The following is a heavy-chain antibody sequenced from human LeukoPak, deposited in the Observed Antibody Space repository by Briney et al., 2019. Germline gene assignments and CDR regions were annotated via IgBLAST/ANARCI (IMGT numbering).Heavy chain of an antibody. D-gene: IGHD3-10*01. CDR2: ISGSGGST. CDR1: GFTFSSYG. CDR3: ARQLWFGESYYYYYMDV. Sequence: GGSLRLSCAGSGFTFSSYGMSWVRQAPGKGLEWVSGISGSGGSTYYADSVKGRFTISRDNSKNTLYLQMNSLRAEDTAVYYCARQLWFGESYYYYYMDVWGKGTTVTISS. V-gene: IGHV3-23*01. J-gene: IGHJ6*03.